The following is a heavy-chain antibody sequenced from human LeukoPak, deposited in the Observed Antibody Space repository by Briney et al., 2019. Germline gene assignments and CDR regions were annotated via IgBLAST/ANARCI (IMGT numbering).Heavy chain of an antibody. CDR2: IYYTGST. CDR3: ARAPGSAYYPYYYMDV. V-gene: IGHV4-59*01. J-gene: IGHJ6*03. D-gene: IGHD6-19*01. Sequence: SETLSLTCTVSGGSISNYYWSWIRQPPGKGLEWIGYIYYTGSTNYNPSLKSRVTRSVDTSKNQFSLSLNSVTAADTAEYYCARAPGSAYYPYYYMDVWGKGTTVTVSS. CDR1: GGSISNYY.